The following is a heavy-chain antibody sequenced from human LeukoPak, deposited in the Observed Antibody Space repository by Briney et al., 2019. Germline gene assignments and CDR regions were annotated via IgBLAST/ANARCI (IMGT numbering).Heavy chain of an antibody. J-gene: IGHJ4*02. CDR2: IKQDGSEK. D-gene: IGHD6-13*01. CDR3: ASAGYSSSWYFDY. Sequence: GGSLRLSWAASGFTFSSYWMSWVRQAPGKGLEWVANIKQDGSEKYYVDSVKGRFTIPRDNAKNSLYLQMNSLRAEDTAVYYCASAGYSSSWYFDYWGQGTLVTVPS. V-gene: IGHV3-7*03. CDR1: GFTFSSYW.